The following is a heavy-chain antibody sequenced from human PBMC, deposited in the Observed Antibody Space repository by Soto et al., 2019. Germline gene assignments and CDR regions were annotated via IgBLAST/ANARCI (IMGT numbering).Heavy chain of an antibody. V-gene: IGHV1-2*04. CDR1: GYTFTGYY. CDR3: ARDLSSSWPPAFDI. J-gene: IGHJ3*02. D-gene: IGHD6-13*01. Sequence: ASVKVSCKASGYTFTGYYMHWVRQAPGQGLEWMGWINPNSGGTNYAQKFQGWVTMTRDTSISTAYMELSRLRSDDTAVYYCARDLSSSWPPAFDIWGQGTMVTVSS. CDR2: INPNSGGT.